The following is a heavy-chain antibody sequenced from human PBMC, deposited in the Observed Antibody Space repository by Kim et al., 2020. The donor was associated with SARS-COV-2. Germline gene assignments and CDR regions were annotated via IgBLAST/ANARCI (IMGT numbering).Heavy chain of an antibody. Sequence: ASVKVSCKVSGYTLTELSMHWVRQAPGKGLEWMGGFDPEDGETIYAQKFQGRVTMTEDTSTDTAYMELSSLRSEDTAVYYCATDSRGVVTPPGAIDYWGQGTLVTVSS. D-gene: IGHD2-21*02. CDR3: ATDSRGVVTPPGAIDY. CDR2: FDPEDGET. CDR1: GYTLTELS. J-gene: IGHJ4*02. V-gene: IGHV1-24*01.